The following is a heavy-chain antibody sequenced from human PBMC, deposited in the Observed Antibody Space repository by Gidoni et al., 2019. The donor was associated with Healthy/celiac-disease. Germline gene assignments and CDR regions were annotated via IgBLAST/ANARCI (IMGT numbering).Heavy chain of an antibody. CDR1: GFPFSSYA. Sequence: EVQLLESGGGLVQPGGSLRLSCAASGFPFSSYAMSWVRQAPGKGLEWVSAISGSGGSTYYADSVKGRFTISRDNSKNTLYLQMNSLRAEDTAVYYCAKGAYCSGGSCYSGNWFDPWGQGTLVTVSS. D-gene: IGHD2-15*01. CDR3: AKGAYCSGGSCYSGNWFDP. J-gene: IGHJ5*02. V-gene: IGHV3-23*01. CDR2: ISGSGGST.